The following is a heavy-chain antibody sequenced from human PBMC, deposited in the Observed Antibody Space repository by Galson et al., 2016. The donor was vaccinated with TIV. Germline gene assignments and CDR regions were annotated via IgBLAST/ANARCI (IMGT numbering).Heavy chain of an antibody. CDR3: AGGGGWLITS. V-gene: IGHV3-7*04. Sequence: SLRLSCAASGFTFSDYWMTWVRLTPGKGLEWVANIKEDGREEYYVDSVTGRFTVSRDNARNSLFLQMTSLRAEDTAVYYCAGGGGWLITSWGQGTLVAVSS. J-gene: IGHJ5*02. D-gene: IGHD6-19*01. CDR1: GFTFSDYW. CDR2: IKEDGREE.